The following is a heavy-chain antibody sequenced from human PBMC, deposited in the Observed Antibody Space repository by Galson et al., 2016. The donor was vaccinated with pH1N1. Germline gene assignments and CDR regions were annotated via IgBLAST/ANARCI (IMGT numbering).Heavy chain of an antibody. V-gene: IGHV1-69*06. D-gene: IGHD3-22*01. CDR1: GVIFNSYA. CDR2: IIAIFNTP. CDR3: ARARNYYGNEAFDI. J-gene: IGHJ3*02. Sequence: SVKVSCKASGVIFNSYAINWVRQAPGQGLEWMGGIIAIFNTPNYAQDFQGRVTITADKPATTVYLELSGLTSEDTAVYYCARARNYYGNEAFDIWDQGTKVIVSS.